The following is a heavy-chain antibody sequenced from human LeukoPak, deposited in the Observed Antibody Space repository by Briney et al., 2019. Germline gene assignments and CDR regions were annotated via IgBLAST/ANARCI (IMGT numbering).Heavy chain of an antibody. D-gene: IGHD6-19*01. CDR3: TQSLVL. CDR1: GGSFSGYY. CDR2: INHSGST. V-gene: IGHV4-34*01. Sequence: SETLSLTCAVYGGSFSGYYWSWIRQPPGKGLEWIGEINHSGSTNYNPSLKSRVTISVDTSKNQSSLKLSSVAAADTAVYYCTQSLVLWGQGTLVTVSS. J-gene: IGHJ4*02.